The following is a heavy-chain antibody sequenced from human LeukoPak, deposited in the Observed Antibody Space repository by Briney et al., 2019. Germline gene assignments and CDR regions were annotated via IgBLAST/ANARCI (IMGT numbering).Heavy chain of an antibody. CDR1: GFTFSNFG. Sequence: GGSLRLSCAASGFTFSNFGMRWVRQAPGKGLEWVSAISGSGGSTYYADSVKGRFTISRDNSKNTLYLQMNSLRAEDTAVYYCRYNYDSSGNFFDYWGQGTLVTVSS. J-gene: IGHJ4*02. D-gene: IGHD3-22*01. V-gene: IGHV3-23*01. CDR3: RYNYDSSGNFFDY. CDR2: ISGSGGST.